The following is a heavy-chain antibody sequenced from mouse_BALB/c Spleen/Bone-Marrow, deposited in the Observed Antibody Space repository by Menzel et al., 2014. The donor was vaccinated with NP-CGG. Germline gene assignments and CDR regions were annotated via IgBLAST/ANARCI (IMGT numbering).Heavy chain of an antibody. CDR2: INPSTGYT. CDR1: GYTFTNYW. CDR3: TRRAYGGSYGFAY. D-gene: IGHD1-1*01. J-gene: IGHJ3*01. Sequence: QVHLQQSGDELAKPGASVKMSCKASGYTFTNYWMHWVKQRPGQGLEWIGYINPSTGYTEYNQKFRDKATLTADKSSSTAYMQLSSLTSEDSSVFYCTRRAYGGSYGFAYWGQGTLVTVSA. V-gene: IGHV1-7*01.